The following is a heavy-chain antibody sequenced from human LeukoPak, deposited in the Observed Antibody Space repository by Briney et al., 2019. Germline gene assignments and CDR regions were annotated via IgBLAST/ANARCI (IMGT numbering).Heavy chain of an antibody. V-gene: IGHV3-23*01. CDR1: GFTFSRFA. J-gene: IGHJ3*01. D-gene: IGHD4-17*01. Sequence: GGSLGLSCANSGFTFSRFAMSWVRQAPGKGLEGVSTISTSGGSTYYADAVMGRFTIYRDNSKKTLYLQMKSLIGEDTSVYYCAKDWKDYGDFHAFDVWGQGTMVTVSS. CDR3: AKDWKDYGDFHAFDV. CDR2: ISTSGGST.